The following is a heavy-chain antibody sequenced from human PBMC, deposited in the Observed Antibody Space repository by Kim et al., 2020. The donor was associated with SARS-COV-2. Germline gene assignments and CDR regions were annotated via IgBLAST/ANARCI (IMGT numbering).Heavy chain of an antibody. V-gene: IGHV4-39*07. CDR1: GGSISSSSYY. J-gene: IGHJ4*02. CDR2: IYYSGST. Sequence: SETLSLTCTVSGGSISSSSYYWGWIRQPPGKGLEWIGSIYYSGSTYYNPSLKSRVTISVDTSKNQFSLKLSSVTAADTAVYYCARDGRYFDWLLFDYWGQGTLVTVSS. CDR3: ARDGRYFDWLLFDY. D-gene: IGHD3-9*01.